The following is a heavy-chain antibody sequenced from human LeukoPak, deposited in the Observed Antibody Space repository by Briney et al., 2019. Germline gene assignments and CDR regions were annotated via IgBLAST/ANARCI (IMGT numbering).Heavy chain of an antibody. CDR2: IPYDGSNK. J-gene: IGHJ4*02. D-gene: IGHD6-19*01. Sequence: GGSLRLSCVASGLTFNSHSMSWVRQAPGKGLEWVAVIPYDGSNKYYADSVKGRFTISRDNSKNTLYLQMNSLRAEDTAVYYCARDPLAVAGTGYFDYWGQGTLVTVSS. V-gene: IGHV3-30*04. CDR3: ARDPLAVAGTGYFDY. CDR1: GLTFNSHS.